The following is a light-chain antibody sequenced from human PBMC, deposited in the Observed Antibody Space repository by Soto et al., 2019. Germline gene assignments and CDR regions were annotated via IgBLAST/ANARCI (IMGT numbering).Light chain of an antibody. CDR3: QQYDSFPYT. CDR1: QSISDW. V-gene: IGKV1-5*03. CDR2: TSS. Sequence: DIQMTQSPSTLSASIGDRVTITCRASQSISDWLAWYQQKPGKAPKLLMSTSSRLESGVPSRFSGSGSGTEFTLTISSLQPDDFATYYCQQYDSFPYTFGQGSKLDIK. J-gene: IGKJ2*01.